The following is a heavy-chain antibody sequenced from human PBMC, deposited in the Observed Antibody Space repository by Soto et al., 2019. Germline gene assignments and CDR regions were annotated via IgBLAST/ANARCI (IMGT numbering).Heavy chain of an antibody. V-gene: IGHV3-53*02. CDR2: VYSGGKT. J-gene: IGHJ4*02. Sequence: EVRLVETGGGLIQSGGSLRLSCIASGFSISSNYMALVRQVPGKGLECVSIVYSGGKTFYADSVKGRFTISRDNSKNTLYLQMNSLRGEDTAVYFCSKGCSDYTCYLDKWGQGTLVTVSS. CDR3: SKGCSDYTCYLDK. CDR1: GFSISSNY. D-gene: IGHD2-15*01.